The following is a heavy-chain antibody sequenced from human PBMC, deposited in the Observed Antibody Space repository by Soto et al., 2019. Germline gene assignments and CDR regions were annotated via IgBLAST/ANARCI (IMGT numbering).Heavy chain of an antibody. V-gene: IGHV1-18*04. CDR3: ARYSGSSLYGFDI. CDR2: INTYIGNT. Sequence: ASVKVSFKASGYTFTTYGISWVRQAPGQGLEWMGWINTYIGNTNYAQRLQGRVTVTADTSTSTAYMELRSLRSDDTAVYYCARYSGSSLYGFDIWGQGTTVTVSS. D-gene: IGHD1-26*01. CDR1: GYTFTTYG. J-gene: IGHJ3*02.